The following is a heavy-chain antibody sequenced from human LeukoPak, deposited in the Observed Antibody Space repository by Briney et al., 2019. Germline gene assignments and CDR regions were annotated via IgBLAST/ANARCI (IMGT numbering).Heavy chain of an antibody. D-gene: IGHD6-6*01. J-gene: IGHJ4*02. CDR3: ARIGYSSSSFDY. Sequence: HPGGSLRLSCAASGFTFSNYWMSWVRQAPGKGLEWVANTKQDGSQKYYVDSVKGRFTISRDNAKNSQYLQMNSLRAEDTAMYYCARIGYSSSSFDYWGQGTLVTVSS. CDR1: GFTFSNYW. V-gene: IGHV3-7*01. CDR2: TKQDGSQK.